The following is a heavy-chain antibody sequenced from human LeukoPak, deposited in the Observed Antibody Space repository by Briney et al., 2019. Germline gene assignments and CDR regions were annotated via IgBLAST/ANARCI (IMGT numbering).Heavy chain of an antibody. CDR3: AREGRKSRGVDIIRKKETGYYYYMDV. D-gene: IGHD3-10*01. J-gene: IGHJ6*03. CDR2: ISWNSGSI. V-gene: IGHV3-9*01. Sequence: PGRSLRLSCAASGFTFDDYAMHWVRQAPGKGLEWVSGISWNSGSIGYADSVKGRFTISRDNAKNSLYLQMNSLRAEDTAVYYCAREGRKSRGVDIIRKKETGYYYYMDVWGKGTTVTVSS. CDR1: GFTFDDYA.